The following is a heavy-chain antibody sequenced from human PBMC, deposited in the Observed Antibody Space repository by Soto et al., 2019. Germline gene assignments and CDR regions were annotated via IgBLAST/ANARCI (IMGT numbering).Heavy chain of an antibody. CDR2: INWNGRKT. D-gene: IGHD5-12*01. CDR1: GFKFDDYG. V-gene: IGHV3-20*04. J-gene: IGHJ5*02. Sequence: GGSLRLSCVGAGFKFDDYGMIWVRQAPGKGPEWVSGINWNGRKTGYGNSVKGRFTISRDNAKNSLYLQMNSLRAEDTAVYYCLSGNSPSSTWGQGTLVTVSS. CDR3: LSGNSPSST.